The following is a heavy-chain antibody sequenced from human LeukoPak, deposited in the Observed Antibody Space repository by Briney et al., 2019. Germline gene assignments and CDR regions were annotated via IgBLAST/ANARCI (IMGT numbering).Heavy chain of an antibody. CDR1: GGSISSSSYY. J-gene: IGHJ4*02. CDR3: ARDDRGVPFDY. V-gene: IGHV4-39*07. Sequence: SETLSLTCTVSGGSISSSSYYWGWIRQPPGKGLEWIGSIYYSGSTYYNPSLKSRVTISVDTSKNQFSLKLSSVTAADTAVYYCARDDRGVPFDYWGQGTLVTVSS. D-gene: IGHD3-10*01. CDR2: IYYSGST.